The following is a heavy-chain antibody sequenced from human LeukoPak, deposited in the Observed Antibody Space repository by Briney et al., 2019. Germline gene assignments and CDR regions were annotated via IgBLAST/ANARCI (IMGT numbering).Heavy chain of an antibody. Sequence: SETLSLTCGVYGGPFSGYTWSWIRQPPGKGLEWIGEINHSGSTNYNPSLKSRVTISVDTSKNQFSLKLSSVTAADTAVYYCARGYKRGAAAGLDYWGQGTLVTVSS. J-gene: IGHJ4*02. V-gene: IGHV4-34*01. CDR2: INHSGST. CDR3: ARGYKRGAAAGLDY. D-gene: IGHD6-13*01. CDR1: GGPFSGYT.